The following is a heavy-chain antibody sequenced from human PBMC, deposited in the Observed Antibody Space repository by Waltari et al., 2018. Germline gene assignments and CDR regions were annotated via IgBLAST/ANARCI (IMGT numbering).Heavy chain of an antibody. CDR3: AKVTSSSWYAGDY. V-gene: IGHV3-23*03. CDR1: GCTVSSVP. J-gene: IGHJ4*02. Sequence: EVQRLASWGGLVQPGGSLRRSRGAYGCTVSSVPMRWRRQAPGKGLEWGSVIYSGGSTYYADSVKGRFTISRDNSKNTLYLQMNSLRAEDTAVYYCAKVTSSSWYAGDYWGQGTLVTVSS. D-gene: IGHD6-13*01. CDR2: IYSGGST.